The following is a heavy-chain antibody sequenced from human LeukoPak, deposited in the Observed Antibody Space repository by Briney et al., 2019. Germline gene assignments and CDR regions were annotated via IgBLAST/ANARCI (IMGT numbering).Heavy chain of an antibody. CDR3: AKGGTGSTDWFDP. D-gene: IGHD1-7*01. V-gene: IGHV3-23*01. Sequence: GGSLRLSCTASGFTFSSYAMSWVRQAPGKGLEWASTIRGSGGSTYYADSVKGRFTISRDNSKDTLFLQMNSLRADDTAVYHCAKGGTGSTDWFDPWGQGALVTVSS. CDR1: GFTFSSYA. J-gene: IGHJ5*02. CDR2: IRGSGGST.